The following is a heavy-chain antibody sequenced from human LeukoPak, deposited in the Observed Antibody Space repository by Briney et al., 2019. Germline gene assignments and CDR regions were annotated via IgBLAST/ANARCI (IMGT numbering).Heavy chain of an antibody. J-gene: IGHJ3*02. V-gene: IGHV3-53*01. CDR2: IYNGGST. CDR1: GFTVNTNH. Sequence: PGGSLRLSCAASGFTVNTNHMHWVRQAPGKGLEWVSTIYNGGSTYYVDSVKGRFTISRDNFKNTLYLQMNSLRAEDTAVYYCARDLFRGIAVAGTRAFDIWGQGTMVTVSS. D-gene: IGHD6-19*01. CDR3: ARDLFRGIAVAGTRAFDI.